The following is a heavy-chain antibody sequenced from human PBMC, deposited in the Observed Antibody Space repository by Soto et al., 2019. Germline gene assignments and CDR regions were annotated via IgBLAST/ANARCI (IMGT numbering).Heavy chain of an antibody. CDR1: GFTFSSYG. CDR2: ISYDGSNK. CDR3: AKGSTSPKNYYYYGMDV. V-gene: IGHV3-30*18. D-gene: IGHD2-2*01. Sequence: GGSLRLSCAASGFTFSSYGMHWVRQAPGKGLEWVAVISYDGSNKYYADSVKGRFTISRDNSKNTLYLQMNSLRAEDTAVYYCAKGSTSPKNYYYYGMDVWGQGTTVTVSS. J-gene: IGHJ6*02.